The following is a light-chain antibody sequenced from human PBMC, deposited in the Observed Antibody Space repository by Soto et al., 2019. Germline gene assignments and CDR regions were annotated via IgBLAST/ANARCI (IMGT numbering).Light chain of an antibody. Sequence: QSVLTQPPSASGTPGQRVTISCSGSSSNIGSNTVNWYQQLPGTAPKLLIYSNNQRPSGVPDRFSGSKSGTSASLAISGLQSEDGADYYCEAWDDSLNGVVFGGGTKLTVL. V-gene: IGLV1-44*01. CDR3: EAWDDSLNGVV. CDR1: SSNIGSNT. J-gene: IGLJ2*01. CDR2: SNN.